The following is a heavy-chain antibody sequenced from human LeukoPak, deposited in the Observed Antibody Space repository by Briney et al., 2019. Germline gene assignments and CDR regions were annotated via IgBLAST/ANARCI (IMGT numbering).Heavy chain of an antibody. CDR2: ISAYYGNT. CDR3: ARGAVAGTGWSDY. CDR1: GHTFTSYG. J-gene: IGHJ4*02. V-gene: IGHV1-18*01. D-gene: IGHD6-19*01. Sequence: ASVKVSCKASGHTFTSYGISGVRQAPGQGLEWRGWISAYYGNTNYAQKRQGRVTITTDTSTSTACLELRSLRSDDTAVYYCARGAVAGTGWSDYWGQGTLVTVS.